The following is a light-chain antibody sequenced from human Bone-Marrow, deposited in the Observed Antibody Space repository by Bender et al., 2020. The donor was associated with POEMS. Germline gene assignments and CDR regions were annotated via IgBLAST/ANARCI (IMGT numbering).Light chain of an antibody. Sequence: QSALTQPASVSGSPGQSITISCTGTSSDVGADDYVSWYQQHPGKAPKLMIYDVPNRPSGVSNRFSGSKSGNTASLTISGLQAEDEADYYCAVWDDSLNGWVFGGGTKLTVL. CDR3: AVWDDSLNGWV. CDR2: DVP. V-gene: IGLV2-14*03. J-gene: IGLJ3*02. CDR1: SSDVGADDY.